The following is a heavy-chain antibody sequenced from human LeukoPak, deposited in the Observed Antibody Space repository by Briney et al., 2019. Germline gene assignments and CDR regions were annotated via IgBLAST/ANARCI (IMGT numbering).Heavy chain of an antibody. V-gene: IGHV4-30-2*01. D-gene: IGHD3-22*01. CDR3: VRGYYYDSSGYWVRAFDI. CDR1: GGSISSGGYS. J-gene: IGHJ3*02. Sequence: PSETLSLTCAVSGGSISSGGYSWSWIRQPPGKGLEWIGYMYHSGTTHYNPSLKSRVTISVDRSKNQFSLKLSSVTAADTAVYYCVRGYYYDSSGYWVRAFDIWGQGTMVTVPS. CDR2: MYHSGTT.